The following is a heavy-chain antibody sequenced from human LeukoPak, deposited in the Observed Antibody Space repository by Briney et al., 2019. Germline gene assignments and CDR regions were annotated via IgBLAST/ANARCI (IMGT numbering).Heavy chain of an antibody. CDR2: ISSDSSTI. CDR1: GFTFSSYN. J-gene: IGHJ4*02. CDR3: ARDEDAF. V-gene: IGHV3-48*02. Sequence: GGSLRLSCAASGFTFSSYNMNWVRQAPGKGLEWVSYISSDSSTIFYTDSVKGRFTISRDNAKSSLYLQMNSLRDEDTAVYYCARDEDAFGGQGTLVTVSS.